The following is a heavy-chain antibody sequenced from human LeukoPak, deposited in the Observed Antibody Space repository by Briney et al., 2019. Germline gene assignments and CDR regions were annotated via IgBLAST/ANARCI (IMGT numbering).Heavy chain of an antibody. CDR2: ISSSSSTI. J-gene: IGHJ4*02. CDR3: ASTVVPGAICRPCWYYFDK. CDR1: GFTLSSYS. V-gene: IGHV3-48*02. D-gene: IGHD2-2*02. Sequence: PGGSLRLSCAASGFTLSSYSMNSVRQAPGKGLEWVSYISSSSSTIHYADSVKDRFTISRDNAKNSLYLQMNSLKDQDTAVYYCASTVVPGAICRPCWYYFDKWRQGTLVSVPS.